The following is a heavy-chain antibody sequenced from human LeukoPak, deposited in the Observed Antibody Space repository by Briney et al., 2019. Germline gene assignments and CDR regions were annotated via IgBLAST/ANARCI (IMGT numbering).Heavy chain of an antibody. D-gene: IGHD3-10*01. CDR3: AISHYYGSGSYSLNFDY. CDR1: GYTFTGYY. J-gene: IGHJ4*02. CDR2: IIPIFGTA. V-gene: IGHV1-69*13. Sequence: SVKVSCKASGYTFTGYYMHWVRQAPGQGLEWMGGIIPIFGTANYAQKFQGRVTITADESTSTAYMELSSLRSEDTAVYYCAISHYYGSGSYSLNFDYWGQGTLVTVSS.